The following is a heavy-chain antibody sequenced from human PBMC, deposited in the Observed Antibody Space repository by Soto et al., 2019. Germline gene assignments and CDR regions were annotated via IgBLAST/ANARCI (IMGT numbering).Heavy chain of an antibody. J-gene: IGHJ4*02. V-gene: IGHV3-30*18. CDR1: GFTFSSYG. D-gene: IGHD3-22*01. CDR2: ISYDGSNK. Sequence: QVQLVESGGGVVQPGRSLRLSCAASGFTFSSYGMHWVRQAPGKGLEWVAVISYDGSNKYYADSVKGRFTISRDNSKNTLYLQMNSLRAEDTAVYYCAKDRRYYDSSGYLDYWGQGTLVTVSS. CDR3: AKDRRYYDSSGYLDY.